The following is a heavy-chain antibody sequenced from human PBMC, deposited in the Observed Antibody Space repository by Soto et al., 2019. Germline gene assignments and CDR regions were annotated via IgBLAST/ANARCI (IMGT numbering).Heavy chain of an antibody. V-gene: IGHV4-30-4*01. D-gene: IGHD3-22*01. Sequence: SETLSLTCTVSGGSISSGDYYWSWIRQPPGKGLEWIGYIYYSGSTYYNPSLKSRVTISVDTSKNQFSLKLSSVTAADTAVYYCARDRFDDSSGYRYQYYYDGMDVWGQGTTVP. CDR1: GGSISSGDYY. J-gene: IGHJ6*02. CDR2: IYYSGST. CDR3: ARDRFDDSSGYRYQYYYDGMDV.